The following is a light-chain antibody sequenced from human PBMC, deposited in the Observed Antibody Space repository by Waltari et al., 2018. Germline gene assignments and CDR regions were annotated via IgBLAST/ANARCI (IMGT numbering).Light chain of an antibody. J-gene: IGKJ1*01. V-gene: IGKV4-1*01. CDR2: WAS. CDR1: QSVLDISKTRNY. CDR3: QQYYTPPWT. Sequence: DIVLTQSPDSLAVSLGERATIICQSSQSVLDISKTRNYLAWFQQKPGQPPQLLIYWASARDSGVPDRVSGSGSGTDFTLTISSLQAEDVAFYYCQQYYTPPWTFGQGTKVKMK.